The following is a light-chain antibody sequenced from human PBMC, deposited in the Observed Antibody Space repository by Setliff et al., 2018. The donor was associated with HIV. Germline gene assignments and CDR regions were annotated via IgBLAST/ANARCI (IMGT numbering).Light chain of an antibody. V-gene: IGLV2-14*01. CDR3: CSYGSSTGYV. CDR1: SSDVGDYDF. J-gene: IGLJ1*01. CDR2: EVT. Sequence: QSVLTQPASVSGSPGQSITISCTGTSSDVGDYDFVSWYQQNPGEVPKLLIYEVTRRPSGISDRFSASKSGNTASLTISGLQNEDEADYYCCSYGSSTGYVVGTGT.